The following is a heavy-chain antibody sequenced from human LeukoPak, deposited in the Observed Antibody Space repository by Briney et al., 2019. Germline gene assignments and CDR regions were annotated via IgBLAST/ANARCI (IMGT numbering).Heavy chain of an antibody. V-gene: IGHV1-24*01. J-gene: IGHJ3*02. CDR2: FDPEDGET. Sequence: GASVKVSCKVSGYTLTELSMHWVRQAPGKGLEWMGGFDPEDGETIYAQKFQGRVTMTEDTSTDTAYMELSRLRSDDTAVYYCASCIAVAGTDDAFDIWGQGTMVTVSS. CDR1: GYTLTELS. D-gene: IGHD6-19*01. CDR3: ASCIAVAGTDDAFDI.